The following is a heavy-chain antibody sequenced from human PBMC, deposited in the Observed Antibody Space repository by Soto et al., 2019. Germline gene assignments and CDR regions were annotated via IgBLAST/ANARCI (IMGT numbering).Heavy chain of an antibody. CDR1: GFTFSSYW. CDR2: IKSDGSGT. J-gene: IGHJ4*02. D-gene: IGHD3-22*01. V-gene: IGHV3-74*01. Sequence: EVQLVESGGGLVQPGESLTLSCAASGFTFSSYWMHWVRQAPGKGLVWVSRIKSDGSGTYYADSVKGRLTISRDNAKNTLYLQMNSLRVEDTAVYFCERGDGARYDGNGYLGRHWGQGTLVTVSS. CDR3: ERGDGARYDGNGYLGRH.